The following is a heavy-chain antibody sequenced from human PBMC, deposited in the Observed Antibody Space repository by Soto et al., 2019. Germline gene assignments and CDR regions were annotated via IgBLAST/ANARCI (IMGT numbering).Heavy chain of an antibody. CDR2: INPSGGIT. J-gene: IGHJ6*02. D-gene: IGHD1-26*01. CDR1: GYTLTSYY. CDR3: ATRLTTTTYSYYYGMDV. Sequence: ASVKVSCKASGYTLTSYYLHWVRQAPGQGPEWMGIINPSGGITNDAQKFQDRVTMTSDTSTSTVYMELSSLRSEDTAVYYCATRLTTTTYSYYYGMDVWGQGTTVTVSS. V-gene: IGHV1-46*01.